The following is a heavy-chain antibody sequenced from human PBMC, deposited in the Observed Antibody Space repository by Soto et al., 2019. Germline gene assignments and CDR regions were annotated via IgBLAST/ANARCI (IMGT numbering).Heavy chain of an antibody. CDR2: INHSGST. J-gene: IGHJ5*02. Sequence: PSETLSLTCAVYGGSFSGYYWSWIRQPPGKGLEWIGEINHSGSTNYNPSLKSRVTISVDTSKNQFSLKLSSVTAADTAVYYCARVTEEVAGSYNWLDPWGQGTLVTVSS. D-gene: IGHD6-19*01. V-gene: IGHV4-34*01. CDR1: GGSFSGYY. CDR3: ARVTEEVAGSYNWLDP.